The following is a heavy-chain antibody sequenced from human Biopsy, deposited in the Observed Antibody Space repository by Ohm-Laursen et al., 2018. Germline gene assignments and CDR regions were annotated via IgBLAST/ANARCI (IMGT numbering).Heavy chain of an antibody. CDR1: GFSFTGYY. V-gene: IGHV1-2*02. CDR2: ISPKSGAT. J-gene: IGHJ4*02. Sequence: ASVKVSCKASGFSFTGYYIHWVRQAPGQGLEWMGWISPKSGATNYEHKFQGNITMTRDTSMSTAYMEMSRLRCDDTAVYYCALQSVAQMKNFDYWGQGTLVTVSS. D-gene: IGHD6-19*01. CDR3: ALQSVAQMKNFDY.